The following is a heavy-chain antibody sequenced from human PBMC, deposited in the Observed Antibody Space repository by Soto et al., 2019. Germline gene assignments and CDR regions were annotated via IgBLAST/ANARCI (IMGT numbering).Heavy chain of an antibody. D-gene: IGHD6-6*01. CDR1: GFSLSTRGVG. J-gene: IGHJ3*01. CDR2: IYWNDDK. V-gene: IGHV2-5*01. CDR3: AHWLHYTCSSVAFLCCLDV. Sequence: QITLKESGPTLVKPTQTLTLTCTFSGFSLSTRGVGVAWIRQPPGKALEWLALIYWNDDKRYSPSLKSRLTITKDTSTNQVVLTMANVDPVYTGTYFGAHWLHYTCSSVAFLCCLDVWGQGTTVTVSS.